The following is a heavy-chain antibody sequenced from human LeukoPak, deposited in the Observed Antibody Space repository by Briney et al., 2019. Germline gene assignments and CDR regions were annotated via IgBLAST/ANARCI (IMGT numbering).Heavy chain of an antibody. J-gene: IGHJ4*02. CDR3: ARVSSGWYVDY. CDR2: IKQDGSEK. D-gene: IGHD6-19*01. CDR1: GFTFSSYW. Sequence: GGSLRLSCAASGFTFSSYWMSWVRQAPGKGLEWVANIKQDGSEKYYVDSVKGRFTISRDNAKNSLYLQMNSLRAEDTAMYYCARVSSGWYVDYWGQGTLVTVSS. V-gene: IGHV3-7*01.